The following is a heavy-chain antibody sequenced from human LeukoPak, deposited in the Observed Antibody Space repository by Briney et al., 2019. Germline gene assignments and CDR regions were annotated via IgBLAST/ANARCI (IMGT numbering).Heavy chain of an antibody. D-gene: IGHD2-21*02. V-gene: IGHV3-23*01. CDR3: AKTRDWYLDY. J-gene: IGHJ4*02. Sequence: GGSLRLSCAVSGFTFSDYAVTWVRQAPGKGLEWVSTISGGGGSTYYADSVKGRFTISKDNSKTTLHLQMNSLRAEDTAVYGCAKTRDWYLDYWGQGTLVTVSS. CDR2: ISGGGGST. CDR1: GFTFSDYA.